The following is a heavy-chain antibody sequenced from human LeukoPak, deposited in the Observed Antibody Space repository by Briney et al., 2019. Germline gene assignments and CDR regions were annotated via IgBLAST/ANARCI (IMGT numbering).Heavy chain of an antibody. CDR3: ARAPNWNDVSFDY. V-gene: IGHV3-11*01. D-gene: IGHD1-20*01. J-gene: IGHJ4*02. CDR2: ISSSGSTI. Sequence: GGSLRLSCAASGFTFSDYYMSWIRQAPGKGLEWVSYISSSGSTIYYADSVKGRFTISRDNAKNSLYLQMNSLRAEDTAVYYCARAPNWNDVSFDYWGQGTLVTVSS. CDR1: GFTFSDYY.